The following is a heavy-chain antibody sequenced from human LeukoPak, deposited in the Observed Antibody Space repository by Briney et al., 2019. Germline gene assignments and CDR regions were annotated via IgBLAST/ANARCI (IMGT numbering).Heavy chain of an antibody. D-gene: IGHD3-9*01. J-gene: IGHJ4*02. CDR1: GFTFSDYW. CDR3: ARFRYLGY. V-gene: IGHV3-7*01. CDR2: IKPDGSEK. Sequence: GGSLRLSCAASGFTFSDYWMTWVRQAPGKGLEWVANIKPDGSEKDYMDSGKGRFTISRDNATDSMYLRVNSLRATDTADYYCARFRYLGYWGQGTLVTV.